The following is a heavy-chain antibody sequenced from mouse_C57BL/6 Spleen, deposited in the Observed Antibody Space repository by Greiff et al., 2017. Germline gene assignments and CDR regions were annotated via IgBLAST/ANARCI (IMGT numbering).Heavy chain of an antibody. J-gene: IGHJ1*03. D-gene: IGHD1-1*01. CDR3: ARRITTGAFDV. V-gene: IGHV1-80*01. CDR1: GYAFSSYW. CDR2: IYPGDGDT. Sequence: QVQLQQSGAELVKPGASVKISCKASGYAFSSYWMNWVKQRPGKGLEWIGQIYPGDGDTNSNGKFKGKATLTADKSSSTDDMQLSSLTSEDSAVYFCARRITTGAFDVWGTGTTGTVSS.